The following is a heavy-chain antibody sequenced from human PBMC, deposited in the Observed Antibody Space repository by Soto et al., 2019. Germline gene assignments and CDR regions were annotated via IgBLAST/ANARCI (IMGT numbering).Heavy chain of an antibody. CDR1: GGSISSSTYY. CDR3: ACVKTGAGPFAF. CDR2: IYYSGST. Sequence: PSETLSLTCTVSGGSISSSTYYWNWIRQPPGKGLEWIGNIYYSGSTYYNPSLKSRVTVSVDTSKNQFSLKLNSVTAADTAVYYCACVKTGAGPFAFWGRGTLVPVSS. V-gene: IGHV4-39*01. J-gene: IGHJ4*02. D-gene: IGHD6-19*01.